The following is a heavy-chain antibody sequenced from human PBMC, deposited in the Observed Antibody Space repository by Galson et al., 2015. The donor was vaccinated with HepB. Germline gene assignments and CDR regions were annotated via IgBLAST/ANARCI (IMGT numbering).Heavy chain of an antibody. CDR1: GDSASSDIAA. J-gene: IGHJ4*02. Sequence: CAISGDSASSDIAAWSWIRQSPSRGLEWLGRTYYRSKWYNDYAVSMKSRIIITPDTSKNQFSLQLNSVTPEDTSVYYCARGYSGWTYDYWGRGTLVTVSS. D-gene: IGHD5-12*01. V-gene: IGHV6-1*01. CDR3: ARGYSGWTYDY. CDR2: TYYRSKWYN.